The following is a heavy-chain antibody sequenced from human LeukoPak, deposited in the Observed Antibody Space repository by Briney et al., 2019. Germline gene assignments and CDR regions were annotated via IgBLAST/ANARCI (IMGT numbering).Heavy chain of an antibody. D-gene: IGHD6-13*01. CDR2: ISGSGGST. Sequence: GGSLRLSCAASGFTFSSYSMNWVRQAPGKGLEWVSAISGSGGSTYYADSVKGRFTISRDNSKNTLYLQMNSLRAEDTAVYYCAKGSSWPIAEYFQHWGQGTLVTVSS. CDR1: GFTFSSYS. J-gene: IGHJ1*01. CDR3: AKGSSWPIAEYFQH. V-gene: IGHV3-23*01.